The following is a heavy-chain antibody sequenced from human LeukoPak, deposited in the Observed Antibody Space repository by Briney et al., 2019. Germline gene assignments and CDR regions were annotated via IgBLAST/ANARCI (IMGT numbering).Heavy chain of an antibody. D-gene: IGHD3/OR15-3a*01. Sequence: GGSLRLSCAASGFTFSSYEMNWVRQAPGKGLEWVSYISSSGGNIYYADSVKGRFTISRDNAKNSLYLQMNSLRVEDTAVHYCARFGLAFDYWGQGTLVTVSS. V-gene: IGHV3-48*03. CDR2: ISSSGGNI. CDR1: GFTFSSYE. CDR3: ARFGLAFDY. J-gene: IGHJ4*02.